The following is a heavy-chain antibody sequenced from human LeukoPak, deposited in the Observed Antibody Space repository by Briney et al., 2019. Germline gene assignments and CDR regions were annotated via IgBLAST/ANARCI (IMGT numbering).Heavy chain of an antibody. J-gene: IGHJ3*02. CDR2: IYYSGIT. CDR3: ARAGRWEGRPHAFDI. V-gene: IGHV4-59*01. D-gene: IGHD1-26*01. Sequence: PSETLSLTCTVSGGSISSYYWNWIRQPPGKGLEWIGYIYYSGITNYNPSLKSRVTISVDTSKSQFSLKLSSVTAADTALYYCARAGRWEGRPHAFDIWGQGTMVTASS. CDR1: GGSISSYY.